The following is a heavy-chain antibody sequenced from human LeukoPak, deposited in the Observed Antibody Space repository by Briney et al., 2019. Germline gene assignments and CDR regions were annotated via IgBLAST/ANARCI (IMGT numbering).Heavy chain of an antibody. V-gene: IGHV1-18*01. CDR1: GYTFTSYG. J-gene: IGHJ4*02. Sequence: GASVKVSCKASGYTFTSYGISWMRQAPGQGLEWMGWISAYNGNTNYAQKLQGRVTMTTDTSTSTAYMELRGLRSDDTAVYYCARDLEGAYCSGGSCYHTFDYWGQGTLVTVSS. CDR3: ARDLEGAYCSGGSCYHTFDY. D-gene: IGHD2-15*01. CDR2: ISAYNGNT.